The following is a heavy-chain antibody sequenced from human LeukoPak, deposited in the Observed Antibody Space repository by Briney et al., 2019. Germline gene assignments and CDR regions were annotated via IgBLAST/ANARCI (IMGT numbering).Heavy chain of an antibody. J-gene: IGHJ5*02. CDR2: IYYSGST. V-gene: IGHV4-61*01. D-gene: IGHD2-2*01. Sequence: SETLSLTCTVSGGSVSSGSYYWSWIRQPPGKGLEWIGYIYYSGSTNYNPSLKSRVTISVDTSKNQFSLKLSSVIAADTAVYYCARGAYCSSTSCSSWFAPWGQGTLVTVSS. CDR1: GGSVSSGSYY. CDR3: ARGAYCSSTSCSSWFAP.